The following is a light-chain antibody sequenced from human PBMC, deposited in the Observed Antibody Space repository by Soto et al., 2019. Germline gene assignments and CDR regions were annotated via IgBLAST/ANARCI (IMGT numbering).Light chain of an antibody. Sequence: IQLTQSPSSLSASVGDRVTITCRASQGISSYLAWYQQKPGKAHKLLIYAASTLQSGVQSRFSGSGSGTDFTLTIRSLQPEDFATYFCKQLNSYPITFGQGTRLEN. V-gene: IGKV1-9*01. CDR2: AAS. CDR1: QGISSY. CDR3: KQLNSYPIT. J-gene: IGKJ5*01.